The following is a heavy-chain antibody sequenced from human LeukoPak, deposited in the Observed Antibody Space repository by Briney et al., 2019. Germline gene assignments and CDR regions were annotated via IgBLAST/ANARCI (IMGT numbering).Heavy chain of an antibody. CDR2: ISGSGGST. V-gene: IGHV3-23*01. CDR3: AKVHYYDSSGYLSSLDY. J-gene: IGHJ4*02. Sequence: GGSLRLSCAASGFTFSSYAMSWVRQAPGKGLEWVSAISGSGGSTYYADSVKGRFTISRDNSKNTLYLQMNSLRAEDTAVYYCAKVHYYDSSGYLSSLDYWGQGTLVTVSS. CDR1: GFTFSSYA. D-gene: IGHD3-22*01.